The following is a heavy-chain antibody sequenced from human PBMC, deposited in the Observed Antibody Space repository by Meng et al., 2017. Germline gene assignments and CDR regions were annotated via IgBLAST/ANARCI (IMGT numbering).Heavy chain of an antibody. CDR2: ISYDGSNK. Sequence: GESLKISCAASGFTFSSYAMHWVRQAPGKGLEWVAVISYDGSNKYYADSVKGRFTISRDNSKNTLYLRMNSLGDEDTAVYYCARRRGNDAFDSWGQGTMVTVSS. CDR3: ARRRGNDAFDS. V-gene: IGHV3-30*04. CDR1: GFTFSSYA. D-gene: IGHD3-10*01. J-gene: IGHJ3*02.